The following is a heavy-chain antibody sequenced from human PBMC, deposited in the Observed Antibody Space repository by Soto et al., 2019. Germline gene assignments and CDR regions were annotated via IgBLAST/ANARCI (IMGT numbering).Heavy chain of an antibody. D-gene: IGHD2-15*01. J-gene: IGHJ6*03. Sequence: VSVKVSWKASGYTFTGYYMHWVRQAPGQGLEWMGWINPNSGGTNYAQKFQGWVTMTRDTSISTAYMELSRLRSDDTAVYYCARGGGYYYYYMDVWGKGTTVTVSS. CDR3: ARGGGYYYYYMDV. CDR2: INPNSGGT. V-gene: IGHV1-2*04. CDR1: GYTFTGYY.